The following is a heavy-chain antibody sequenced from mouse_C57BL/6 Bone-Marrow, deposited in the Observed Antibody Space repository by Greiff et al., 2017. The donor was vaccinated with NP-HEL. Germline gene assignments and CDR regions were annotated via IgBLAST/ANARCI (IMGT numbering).Heavy chain of an antibody. J-gene: IGHJ4*01. V-gene: IGHV1-81*01. D-gene: IGHD2-3*01. Sequence: VQLQQSGAELARPGASVKLSCKASGYTFTSYGISWVKQRTGQGLEWIGEIYPRSGNTYYNEKFKGKATLTADKSSSTAYMELRSLTYEDSAVYFCARGGRWLLHYYAMDYWGQGTSVTVSS. CDR2: IYPRSGNT. CDR1: GYTFTSYG. CDR3: ARGGRWLLHYYAMDY.